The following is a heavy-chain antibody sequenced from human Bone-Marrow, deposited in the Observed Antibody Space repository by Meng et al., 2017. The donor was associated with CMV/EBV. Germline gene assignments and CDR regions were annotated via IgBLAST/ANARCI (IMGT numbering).Heavy chain of an antibody. D-gene: IGHD5-18*01. Sequence: QVQLQESGPGLVKPSETLSLTCTVSGGSISSYYWSWIRQPAGKGLEWIGRIYTSGSTNYNPSLKSRVTMSVDTSKNQFSLKLSSVTAADTAVYYCARTQDTAMVAYYFDYWGQGTLVTVFS. V-gene: IGHV4-4*07. CDR3: ARTQDTAMVAYYFDY. CDR2: IYTSGST. CDR1: GGSISSYY. J-gene: IGHJ4*02.